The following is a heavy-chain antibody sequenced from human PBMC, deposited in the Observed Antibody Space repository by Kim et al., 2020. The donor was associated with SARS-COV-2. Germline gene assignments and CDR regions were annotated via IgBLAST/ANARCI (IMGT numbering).Heavy chain of an antibody. CDR1: GFTFSNAW. J-gene: IGHJ6*02. CDR3: TTKPNTVPYYYGMDV. V-gene: IGHV3-15*01. Sequence: GGSLRLSCAASGFTFSNAWMSWVRQAPGKGLEWVGRIKSKTDGGTTDYAAPVKGRFTISRDDSKNTLYLQMNSLKTEDTAVYYCTTKPNTVPYYYGMDVWGQGTTVTVSS. CDR2: IKSKTDGGTT. D-gene: IGHD2-8*01.